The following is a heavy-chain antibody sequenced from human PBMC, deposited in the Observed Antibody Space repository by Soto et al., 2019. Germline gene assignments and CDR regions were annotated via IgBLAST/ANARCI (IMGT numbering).Heavy chain of an antibody. CDR3: ARGCQYYGSSYWGY. Sequence: QVQLQQWGAGLLNPSETLSLTCAVYGGSSSGYYWSWIRQPPGKGLEWIGEINPSGVSNYNPSLKSRVSVSVDTSKNQFSLRLSSVTAADTAVYYCARGCQYYGSSYWGYWGQGTLVTVSS. CDR1: GGSSSGYY. V-gene: IGHV4-34*02. D-gene: IGHD3-10*01. J-gene: IGHJ4*02. CDR2: INPSGVS.